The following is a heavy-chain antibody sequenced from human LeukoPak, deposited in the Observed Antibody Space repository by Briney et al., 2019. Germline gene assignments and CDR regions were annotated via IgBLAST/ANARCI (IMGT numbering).Heavy chain of an antibody. V-gene: IGHV4-34*01. D-gene: IGHD1-26*01. CDR2: INHSGST. J-gene: IGHJ5*02. Sequence: PSETLSLTCAVYGGSFNGYYWSWIRQPPGKGLEWIGEINHSGSTNYNPSLKSRVTISVDTSKNQFSLKLSSVTAADTAVYYCARAHLLVGATIVFDPWGQGTLVTVSS. CDR1: GGSFNGYY. CDR3: ARAHLLVGATIVFDP.